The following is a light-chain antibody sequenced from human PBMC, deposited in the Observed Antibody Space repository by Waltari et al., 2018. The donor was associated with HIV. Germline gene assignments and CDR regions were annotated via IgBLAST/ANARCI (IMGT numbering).Light chain of an antibody. CDR2: AAS. CDR1: QGISSY. Sequence: AIRMTQSPSSFSASTGDRVTITCRASQGISSYLAWYQQKPGKAPKLLIYAASTLQSGVPSRFSGSGSGTDVTLTISCLQSEDFATYYCQQYYSYPRVFGGGTKVDIK. CDR3: QQYYSYPRV. J-gene: IGKJ4*01. V-gene: IGKV1-8*01.